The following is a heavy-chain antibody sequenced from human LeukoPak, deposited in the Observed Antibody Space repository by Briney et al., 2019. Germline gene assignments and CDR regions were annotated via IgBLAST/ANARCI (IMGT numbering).Heavy chain of an antibody. CDR1: GLTFSSSA. D-gene: IGHD3-9*01. CDR3: AREEGILTGYSTVTKRYYFDY. J-gene: IGHJ4*02. Sequence: GGSLRLSCAASGLTFSSSAMSWVRQAPGKGLEWVSAISNNGGYTYYADSVKGRFTISRDNAKNSLYLQMNSLRAEDTAVYYCAREEGILTGYSTVTKRYYFDYWGQGTLVTVSS. V-gene: IGHV3-23*01. CDR2: ISNNGGYT.